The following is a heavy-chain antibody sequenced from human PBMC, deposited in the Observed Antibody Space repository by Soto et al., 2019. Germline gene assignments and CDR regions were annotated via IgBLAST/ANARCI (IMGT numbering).Heavy chain of an antibody. J-gene: IGHJ6*02. V-gene: IGHV6-1*01. CDR1: GDSVSSNSAA. D-gene: IGHD2-15*01. CDR3: ARDVVVVAATQDYYYYGMDV. CDR2: TYYRSKWYN. Sequence: SQTLSLTCAISGDSVSSNSAAWNWIRQSPSRGLEWLGRTYYRSKWYNDYAVSVKSRITINPDTSKNQFSLQLNSVTPEDTAVYYCARDVVVVAATQDYYYYGMDVWGQGTTVTVSS.